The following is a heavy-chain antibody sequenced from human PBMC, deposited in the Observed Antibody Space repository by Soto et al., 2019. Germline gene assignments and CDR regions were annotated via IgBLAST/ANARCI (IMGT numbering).Heavy chain of an antibody. CDR2: ISGRSDVM. Sequence: GGSLRLSCVASGFTFSPYSMNWVRQAPGKGLEWVAYISGRSDVMYYADSVRGRFTVSRDNTRQSVYLQMNSLRDEDTGVYYCSRDGTDYGMYRWFDPWGQGTPVTVSS. V-gene: IGHV3-48*02. CDR1: GFTFSPYS. J-gene: IGHJ5*02. D-gene: IGHD3-10*01. CDR3: SRDGTDYGMYRWFDP.